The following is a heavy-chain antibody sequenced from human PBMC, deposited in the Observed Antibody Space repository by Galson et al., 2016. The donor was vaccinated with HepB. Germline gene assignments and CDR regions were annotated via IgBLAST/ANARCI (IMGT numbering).Heavy chain of an antibody. D-gene: IGHD3/OR15-3a*01. J-gene: IGHJ4*02. V-gene: IGHV3-30*04. Sequence: SLRLSCAASGFPFSSYAMYWVRQAPGKGLQWVAVISSGGRNEYYPDAVKGRFTISRDNSKNTLYLQMYNLRAEDTALYYCARDLQVFGLVFLPYYFSYWGQGTLVTVSS. CDR2: ISSGGRNE. CDR3: ARDLQVFGLVFLPYYFSY. CDR1: GFPFSSYA.